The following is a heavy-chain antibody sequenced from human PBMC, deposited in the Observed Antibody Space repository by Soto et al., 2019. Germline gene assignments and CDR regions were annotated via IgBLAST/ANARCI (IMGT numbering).Heavy chain of an antibody. CDR1: GFTFSSYG. J-gene: IGHJ4*02. CDR3: ASSGFWSGYCLDY. CDR2: IWYDGSNK. D-gene: IGHD3-3*01. V-gene: IGHV3-33*01. Sequence: GGSLRLSCAASGFTFSSYGMHWVRQAPGKGLEWVAVIWYDGSNKYYADSVKGRFTISRDNSKNTLYLQMNSLRAEDTAVYYCASSGFWSGYCLDYWGQGTLVTVSS.